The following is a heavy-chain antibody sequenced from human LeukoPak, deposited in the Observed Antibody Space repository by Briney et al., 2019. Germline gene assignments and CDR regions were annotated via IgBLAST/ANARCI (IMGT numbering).Heavy chain of an antibody. Sequence: TLSLTCAVYGGSFSGYYWSWIRQPPGXGXEWIGEINHSGSTYYNPSLKSRVTISVDTSKNQFSLKLTSVTAADTAVYYCARDARNYCGGDCYSYYFDYWGQGTLVTVSS. CDR3: ARDARNYCGGDCYSYYFDY. CDR1: GGSFSGYY. V-gene: IGHV4-34*09. J-gene: IGHJ4*02. D-gene: IGHD2-21*02. CDR2: INHSGST.